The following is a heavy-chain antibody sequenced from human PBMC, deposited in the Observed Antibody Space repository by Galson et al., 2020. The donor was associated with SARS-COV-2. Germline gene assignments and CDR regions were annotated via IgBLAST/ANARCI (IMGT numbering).Heavy chain of an antibody. CDR3: ARLHYGEYAPEACDI. CDR1: GTSISSGSYS. D-gene: IGHD4-17*01. CDR2: ISHSGGT. Sequence: SEPLSLTCAVSGTSISSGSYSWNWIRQPPGKGLEWLGYISHSGGTYYNPSLKSRVTISGDRSKNQFSLRLSSVPAADTAVYYCARLHYGEYAPEACDIGGRGTRVTVAS. J-gene: IGHJ3*02. V-gene: IGHV4-30-2*01.